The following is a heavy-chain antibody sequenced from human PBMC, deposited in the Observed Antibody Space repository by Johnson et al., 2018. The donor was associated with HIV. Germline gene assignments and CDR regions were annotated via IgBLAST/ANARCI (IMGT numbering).Heavy chain of an antibody. D-gene: IGHD6-13*01. CDR3: ARTTYSSPRTFDI. J-gene: IGHJ3*02. CDR1: AFTFSSND. CDR2: IYSGGST. Sequence: EVQLVESGGGVVQPGRSLRLSCGASAFTFSSNDMKWVRQAPGKGLEWVSVIYSGGSTYYADSVKGRFTISRDNSKNTLYLQMNSLRAEDTAVYYCARTTYSSPRTFDIWGQGTMLTVSS. V-gene: IGHV3-66*02.